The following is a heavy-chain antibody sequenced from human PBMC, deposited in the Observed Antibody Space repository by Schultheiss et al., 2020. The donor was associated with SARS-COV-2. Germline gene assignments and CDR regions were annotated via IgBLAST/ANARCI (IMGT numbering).Heavy chain of an antibody. J-gene: IGHJ5*02. Sequence: GGSLRLSCAASGFTFSSYSMNWVRQAPGKGLEWVSYISSSGSTIYYADSVKGRFTISRDNAKNSLYLQMNTLRAEDTAVYYCARASCSSTSCSTNWFDPWGQGTLVTVSS. CDR3: ARASCSSTSCSTNWFDP. D-gene: IGHD2-2*01. V-gene: IGHV3-48*04. CDR1: GFTFSSYS. CDR2: ISSSGSTI.